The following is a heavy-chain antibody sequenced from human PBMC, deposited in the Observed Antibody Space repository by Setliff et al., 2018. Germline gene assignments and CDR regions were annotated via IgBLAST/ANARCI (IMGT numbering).Heavy chain of an antibody. CDR3: ARDMYYGSGSGDY. CDR1: GGSISSRSYY. V-gene: IGHV4-39*07. D-gene: IGHD3-10*01. J-gene: IGHJ4*02. Sequence: TLSLTCTASGGSISSRSYYWGWIRQPPGKGLEWIGSIYYSGSTYYNPSLKSRVTISVDTSKNQFSLKLSSVTAADTAVYYCARDMYYGSGSGDYWGQGTLVTVSS. CDR2: IYYSGST.